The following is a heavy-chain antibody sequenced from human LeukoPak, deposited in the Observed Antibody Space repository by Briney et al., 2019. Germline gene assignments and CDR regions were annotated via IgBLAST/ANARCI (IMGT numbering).Heavy chain of an antibody. CDR1: GGTFSSYA. CDR2: IIPIFGTA. V-gene: IGHV1-69*05. Sequence: SVKVSCKASGGTFSSYAISWVRQAPGQGLEWMGGIIPIFGTANYAQKFQGRVTITTDESTSTAYMELSSLRSEDTAVYYCARGELYSSSLAYYYYYYMDVWGKGTTVTVSS. CDR3: ARGELYSSSLAYYYYYYMDV. D-gene: IGHD6-6*01. J-gene: IGHJ6*03.